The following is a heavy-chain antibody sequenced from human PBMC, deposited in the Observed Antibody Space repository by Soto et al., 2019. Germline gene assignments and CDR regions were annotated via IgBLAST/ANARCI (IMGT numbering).Heavy chain of an antibody. V-gene: IGHV4-30-4*01. D-gene: IGHD2-21*02. CDR2: IYYSGST. CDR3: ARDRAAGLLATASGGWFDP. J-gene: IGHJ5*02. Sequence: QVQLQESGPGLVKPSQTLSLTCTVSGGSISSGDYYWSWIRQPPGKGLEWIGYIYYSGSTYYNPSLKSRVTISVDTSKNQFSLQLSSVTAADTAVYYCARDRAAGLLATASGGWFDPWGQGTLVTVSS. CDR1: GGSISSGDYY.